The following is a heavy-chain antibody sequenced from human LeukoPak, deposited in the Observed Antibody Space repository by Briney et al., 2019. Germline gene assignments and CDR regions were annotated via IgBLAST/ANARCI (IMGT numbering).Heavy chain of an antibody. J-gene: IGHJ6*03. CDR3: ARKSREYSSSTLTHYYYYYYMDV. CDR2: ISSSSSYI. Sequence: GGSLRLSCAASGFTFSSYSMNWVRQAPGKGLEWVSSISSSSSYIYYADSVKGRFTISRDNAKNSLYLQMNSLRAEDTAVYYCARKSREYSSSTLTHYYYYYYMDVWGKGTTVTVSS. V-gene: IGHV3-21*01. D-gene: IGHD6-6*01. CDR1: GFTFSSYS.